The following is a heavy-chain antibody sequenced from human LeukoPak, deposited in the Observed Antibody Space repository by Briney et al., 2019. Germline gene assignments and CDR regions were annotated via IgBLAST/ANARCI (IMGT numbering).Heavy chain of an antibody. CDR3: ASAMYYDILTGYIRPVHAFDI. J-gene: IGHJ3*02. V-gene: IGHV4-59*01. Sequence: KPSETLSLTCTVSGGSISSYYWSWIRQPPGKGLEWIGYIYYSGSTNYNPSLKSRVTISVDTSKNQFSLKLSSVTAADTAVYYCASAMYYDILTGYIRPVHAFDIWGQGTMVTVSS. D-gene: IGHD3-9*01. CDR1: GGSISSYY. CDR2: IYYSGST.